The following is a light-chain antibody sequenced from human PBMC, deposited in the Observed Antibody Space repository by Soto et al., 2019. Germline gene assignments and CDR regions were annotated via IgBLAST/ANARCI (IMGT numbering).Light chain of an antibody. V-gene: IGKV1-39*01. CDR1: QSISTY. CDR2: AAS. J-gene: IGKJ2*01. Sequence: DIQMTQSPSSLPASVGDRVTLTCRASQSISTYLNWYQQKPGKATKLLIYAASSLQSGVPSRLSGSESETDFNLTIRSLQPEHFATYYCQQIYTIPSTFGQGTKLEI. CDR3: QQIYTIPST.